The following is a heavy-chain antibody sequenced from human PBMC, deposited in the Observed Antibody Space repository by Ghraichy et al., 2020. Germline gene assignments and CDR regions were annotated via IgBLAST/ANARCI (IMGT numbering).Heavy chain of an antibody. CDR3: ASPRWGGNSYYYYYYGMDV. Sequence: ETLSLTCTVSGGSISSSSYYWGWIRQPPGKGLEWIGSIYYSGSTYYNPSLKSRVTISVDTSKNQFSLKLSSVTAADTAVYYCASPRWGGNSYYYYYYGMDVWGQGTTVTVSS. D-gene: IGHD4-23*01. V-gene: IGHV4-39*01. CDR1: GGSISSSSYY. CDR2: IYYSGST. J-gene: IGHJ6*02.